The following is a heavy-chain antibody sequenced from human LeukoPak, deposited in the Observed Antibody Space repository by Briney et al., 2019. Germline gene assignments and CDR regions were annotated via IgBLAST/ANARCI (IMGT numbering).Heavy chain of an antibody. CDR1: RYTLTGYY. CDR3: ARDLGHCSGGSCYFAYGMDV. V-gene: IGHV1-2*02. D-gene: IGHD2-15*01. J-gene: IGHJ6*02. CDR2: IHPNSGGT. Sequence: ASVTVSCLASRYTLTGYYIHWVRQAPGQGLEWMGWIHPNSGGTHYAQKFQGRVTMTRDMSISTAYMKLSMLIYDDTAVYYCARDLGHCSGGSCYFAYGMDVWGQGTTVTVSS.